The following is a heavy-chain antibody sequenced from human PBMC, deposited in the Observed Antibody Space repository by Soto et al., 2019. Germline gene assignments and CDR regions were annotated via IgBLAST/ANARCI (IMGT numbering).Heavy chain of an antibody. CDR3: AKDRPSSPYGGFDY. Sequence: GGSLRLSCAASGFTFSNYVMTWVRQAPGKGLEWVSGISASGGATYYADSVKGRFTISRDNSKNTMYLQMNSLRAEDTAVYYCAKDRPSSPYGGFDYWGPGTPVTVSS. J-gene: IGHJ4*02. CDR1: GFTFSNYV. V-gene: IGHV3-23*01. D-gene: IGHD4-17*01. CDR2: ISASGGAT.